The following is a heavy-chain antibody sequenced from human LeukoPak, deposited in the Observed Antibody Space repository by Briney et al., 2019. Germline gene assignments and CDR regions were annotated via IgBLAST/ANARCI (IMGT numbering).Heavy chain of an antibody. V-gene: IGHV4-31*03. CDR3: ARVGDMYDSSGYSTFDP. CDR1: GGSISSGGYY. CDR2: IYYSGST. J-gene: IGHJ5*02. Sequence: SETLSLTCTVSGGSISSGGYYRSWIRQHPGKGLEWIGYIYYSGSTYSNPSLKSRVTISVDTSKNQFSLRLSSVTAADAAVYYCARVGDMYDSSGYSTFDPWGQGTLVTVSS. D-gene: IGHD3-22*01.